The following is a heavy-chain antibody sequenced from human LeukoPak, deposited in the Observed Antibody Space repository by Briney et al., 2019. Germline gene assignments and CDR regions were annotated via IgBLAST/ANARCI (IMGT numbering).Heavy chain of an antibody. CDR3: AKDRVVDFWSGYSHDFDY. Sequence: GGSLRLSCAASGFTFSSYAMSWVRQAPGKGLEWVSAISGSGGSTYYADSVKGRFTISRDNSKNTLYLQMNSLRVEDTAVYYCAKDRVVDFWSGYSHDFDYWGQGTLVTVSS. J-gene: IGHJ4*02. D-gene: IGHD3-3*01. CDR2: ISGSGGST. V-gene: IGHV3-23*01. CDR1: GFTFSSYA.